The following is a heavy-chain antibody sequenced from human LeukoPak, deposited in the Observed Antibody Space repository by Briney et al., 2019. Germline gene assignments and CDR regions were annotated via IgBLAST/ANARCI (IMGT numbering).Heavy chain of an antibody. CDR3: AGGADCSGGSCYYYYMDV. J-gene: IGHJ6*03. CDR2: ISSSGSTI. V-gene: IGHV3-48*03. CDR1: GLTFSSYD. Sequence: GGSLRLSCAASGLTFSSYDMNWVRQAPGKGLEWVSYISSSGSTIYYADSVKGRFTISRDNAKIALYLQMNSLRAEDTAVYYCAGGADCSGGSCYYYYMDVWGKGTTVTVSS. D-gene: IGHD2-15*01.